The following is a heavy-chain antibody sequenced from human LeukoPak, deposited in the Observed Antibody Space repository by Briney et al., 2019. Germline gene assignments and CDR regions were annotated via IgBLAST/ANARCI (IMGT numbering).Heavy chain of an antibody. CDR1: GFTFSSYG. J-gene: IGHJ3*02. CDR3: AKGMPGIAVAGGFDI. D-gene: IGHD6-19*01. Sequence: PGGSLRLSCAASGFTFSSYGMHWVRQAPGKGLEWVAFIRYDGSNKYYADSVKGRFTISRDNSKNTLYLQMNSLRAEDTAVYYCAKGMPGIAVAGGFDIWGQGTMVTVSS. CDR2: IRYDGSNK. V-gene: IGHV3-30*02.